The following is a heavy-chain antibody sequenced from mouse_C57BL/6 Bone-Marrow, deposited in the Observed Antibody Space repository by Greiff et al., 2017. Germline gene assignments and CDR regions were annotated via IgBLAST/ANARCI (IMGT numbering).Heavy chain of an antibody. CDR1: GFNIKDDY. J-gene: IGHJ4*01. CDR2: IDPENGDT. CDR3: TTEAMDY. V-gene: IGHV14-4*01. Sequence: VQLKQSGAELVRPGASVKLSCTASGFNIKDDYMHWVKQRPEQGLEWIGWIDPENGDTEYASKFQGKATITADTSSNTAYLQRSSLTSEDTAVDYCTTEAMDYWGQGTSVTVSS.